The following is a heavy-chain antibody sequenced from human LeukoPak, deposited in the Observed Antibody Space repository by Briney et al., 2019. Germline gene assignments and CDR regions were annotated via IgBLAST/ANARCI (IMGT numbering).Heavy chain of an antibody. CDR3: ARDLKLQTDFWSGYYRN. Sequence: PGGSLRLSCAASGFTFSSYSMNWVRQAPGKGLEWVSSISSSSSYIYYADSVKGRFTISRDNAKNSLYLQMNSLRAEDKAVYYCARDLKLQTDFWSGYYRNWGQGTLVTVSS. J-gene: IGHJ4*02. V-gene: IGHV3-21*01. CDR2: ISSSSSYI. D-gene: IGHD3-3*01. CDR1: GFTFSSYS.